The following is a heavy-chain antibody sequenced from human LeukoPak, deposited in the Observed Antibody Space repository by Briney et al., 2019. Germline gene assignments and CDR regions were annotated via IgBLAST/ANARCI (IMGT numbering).Heavy chain of an antibody. J-gene: IGHJ6*03. Sequence: VASVKVSCKASGGTFSNYAISWVRQAPGQGLEWMGRIIPMFGTTNYAQKFQGRVTITTDESTSTAYMEVSSLRIEDTAVYYCASVTVTTWAPDVHMDVWGKGTTVTVSS. CDR2: IIPMFGTT. D-gene: IGHD4-11*01. CDR3: ASVTVTTWAPDVHMDV. V-gene: IGHV1-69*05. CDR1: GGTFSNYA.